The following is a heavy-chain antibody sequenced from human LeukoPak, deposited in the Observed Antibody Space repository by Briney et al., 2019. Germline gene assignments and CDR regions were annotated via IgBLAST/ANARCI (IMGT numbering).Heavy chain of an antibody. CDR3: ALSSGYYYYYFDY. J-gene: IGHJ4*02. CDR1: GYTFTGYY. V-gene: IGHV1-2*02. D-gene: IGHD3-22*01. Sequence: ASVKVSCKASGYTFTGYYMHWVRQAPGQGLEWMGWINPNSGGTNYAQKFQGRVTITRDTSASTAYMELSSLRSEDTAVYYCALSSGYYYYYFDYWGQGTLVTVSS. CDR2: INPNSGGT.